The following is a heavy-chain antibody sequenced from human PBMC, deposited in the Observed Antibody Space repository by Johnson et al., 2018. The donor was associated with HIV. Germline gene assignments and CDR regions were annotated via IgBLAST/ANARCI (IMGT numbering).Heavy chain of an antibody. Sequence: VQLVESGGGLVQPGGSLRLSCAASGFTFSSYAMSWVRQAPGKWLEWVSAISGSGGSTYYADSVKGRFTISRDNSKNTLYLQMNSLRAEDTAVYYCARGGYSGYDAFDIWGQGTMVTVSS. J-gene: IGHJ3*02. CDR3: ARGGYSGYDAFDI. CDR2: ISGSGGST. V-gene: IGHV3-23*04. D-gene: IGHD5-12*01. CDR1: GFTFSSYA.